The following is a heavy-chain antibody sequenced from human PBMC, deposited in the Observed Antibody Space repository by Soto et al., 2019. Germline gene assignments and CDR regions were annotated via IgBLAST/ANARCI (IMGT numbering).Heavy chain of an antibody. CDR1: GFTFSDYS. CDR3: AKLRYFDWPTNLNWFDP. CDR2: IYSSSTNT. J-gene: IGHJ5*02. V-gene: IGHV3-11*03. D-gene: IGHD3-9*01. Sequence: GGSLRLSCAASGFTFSDYSMSWIRQAPGKGLEWVSYIYSSSTNTNYADSVKGRFTISRDNAKNSLYLQMNSLRAEDTAVYYCAKLRYFDWPTNLNWFDPWGQGTLVTVSS.